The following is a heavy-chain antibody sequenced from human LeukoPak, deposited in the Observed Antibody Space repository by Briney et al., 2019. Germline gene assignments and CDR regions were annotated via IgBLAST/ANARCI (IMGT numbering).Heavy chain of an antibody. CDR2: INPNSGGT. CDR3: ASIWFGESYSGDF. V-gene: IGHV1-2*02. CDR1: GYTFSSYD. J-gene: IGHJ4*02. D-gene: IGHD3-10*01. Sequence: GALVKVSCKASGYTFSSYDISWVRQATGQGLEWKGWINPNSGGTNYAQRFQGRVTMTTDTSISTVYMELSSLTSDDTAVYYCASIWFGESYSGDFWGQGTLVTVSS.